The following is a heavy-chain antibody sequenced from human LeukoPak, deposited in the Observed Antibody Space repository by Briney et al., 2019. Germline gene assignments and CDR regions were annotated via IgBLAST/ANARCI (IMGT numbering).Heavy chain of an antibody. J-gene: IGHJ4*02. CDR2: INTDGSTT. CDR3: ARGRGGSYHY. CDR1: GFTFSNDW. Sequence: GGSLRFSCAASGFTFSNDWMHWVRQAPGKGLVWVSRINTDGSTTTYADSVKGRFTISRDNAKNTLYLQMNSLRVEDTAVYYCARGRGGSYHYWGQGTLVTVSS. D-gene: IGHD1-26*01. V-gene: IGHV3-74*01.